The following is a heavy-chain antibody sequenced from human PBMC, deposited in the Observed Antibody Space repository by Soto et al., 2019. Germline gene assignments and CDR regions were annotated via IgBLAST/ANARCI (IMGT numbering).Heavy chain of an antibody. CDR3: TREQVVAATQTSGDFDY. D-gene: IGHD2-15*01. J-gene: IGHJ4*02. V-gene: IGHV1-46*03. CDR2: INPSGGSR. Sequence: ASVKVSCKASGYTFTSYYMHWVRQAPGQGLEWMGIINPSGGSRSYAQKFQGRVTMIRDTSTSTVYMELSSLRSEDTAVYYCTREQVVAATQTSGDFDYWGQGTLVTVSS. CDR1: GYTFTSYY.